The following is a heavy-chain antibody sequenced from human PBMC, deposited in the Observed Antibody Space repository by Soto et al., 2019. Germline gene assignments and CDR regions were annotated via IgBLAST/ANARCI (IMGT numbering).Heavy chain of an antibody. V-gene: IGHV3-15*01. J-gene: IGHJ3*02. Sequence: GGSLRLSCAASGFTFSNAWMSWVRQAAGRGLEWGGRIKSKTDVGTTDYAAPVKGRFTISRDDSKNTLYLQMNSLKTEDTAVYYCTTAALSIAARDAFDIWGQGTMVTVSS. CDR1: GFTFSNAW. D-gene: IGHD6-6*01. CDR2: IKSKTDVGTT. CDR3: TTAALSIAARDAFDI.